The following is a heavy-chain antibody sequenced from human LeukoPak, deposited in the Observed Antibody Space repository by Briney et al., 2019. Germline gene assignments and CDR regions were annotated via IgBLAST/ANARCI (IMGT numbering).Heavy chain of an antibody. Sequence: GGSLRLSCAASGFTFNSYSMNWVRQAQGKGLERVSYINPSADVIYYTDSVEGRFTVSRDNAKNSLFLQMHSLRVEDTAVYYCARDHIWAFDIWGQGTMVTVSS. CDR1: GFTFNSYS. CDR3: ARDHIWAFDI. CDR2: INPSADVI. J-gene: IGHJ3*02. V-gene: IGHV3-48*04.